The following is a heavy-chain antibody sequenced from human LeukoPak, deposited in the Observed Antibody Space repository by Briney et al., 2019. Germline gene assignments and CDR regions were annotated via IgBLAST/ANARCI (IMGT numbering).Heavy chain of an antibody. V-gene: IGHV3-23*01. J-gene: IGHJ4*02. D-gene: IGHD6-19*01. CDR2: ISAGGGT. CDR1: GFTFRNYP. CDR3: TKNRGAVAATSDY. Sequence: GGSLRLSCAASGFTFRNYPVTWVRQTPGKGLEWVSTISAGGGTSYADSVQGRFVISRDNSNNTVHLQMTSLRTDDTAVYYCTKNRGAVAATSDYWGQGTLVTVSS.